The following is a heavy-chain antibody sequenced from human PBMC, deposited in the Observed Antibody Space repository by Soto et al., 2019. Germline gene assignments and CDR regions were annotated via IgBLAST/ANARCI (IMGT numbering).Heavy chain of an antibody. Sequence: GASVKVSCKASGGTFSSYTISWVRQAPGQGLEWMGRIIPILGIANYAQKFQGRVTITADKSTSTAYMELSSLRSEDTAVYYCARDWYYYDSSGYRSDYWGQGTLVTVSS. J-gene: IGHJ4*02. CDR3: ARDWYYYDSSGYRSDY. CDR1: GGTFSSYT. D-gene: IGHD3-22*01. CDR2: IIPILGIA. V-gene: IGHV1-69*04.